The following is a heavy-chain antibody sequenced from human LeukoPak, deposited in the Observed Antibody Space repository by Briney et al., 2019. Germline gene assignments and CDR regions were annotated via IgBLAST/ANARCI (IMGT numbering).Heavy chain of an antibody. V-gene: IGHV4-39*07. J-gene: IGHJ5*02. D-gene: IGHD2-2*01. CDR1: GGSISSYY. CDR2: VFYSGST. CDR3: AREGYIVVVPVAIPPNWFDP. Sequence: SETLSLTCTVSGGSISSYYWGWIRQPPGKGPEWIGSVFYSGSTYYNPSLKSRVTISADTSRNQFSLKLSSVTAADTAVYYCAREGYIVVVPVAIPPNWFDPWGQGTLVTVSS.